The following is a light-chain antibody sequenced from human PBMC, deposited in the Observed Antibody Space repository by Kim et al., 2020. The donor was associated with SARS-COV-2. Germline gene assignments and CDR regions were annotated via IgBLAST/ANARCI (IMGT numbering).Light chain of an antibody. CDR1: SSDVGGYYY. J-gene: IGLJ3*02. CDR3: CSYAGSYTWV. Sequence: QSALTQPRSVSGSPGQSVTISCTGTSSDVGGYYYVSWYQQHPGKAPKLMLYDVTKRPSGVPDRFSGSKSGNTASLTISGLQAEDGADYYCCSYAGSYTWVFGGGTQLTVL. V-gene: IGLV2-11*01. CDR2: DVT.